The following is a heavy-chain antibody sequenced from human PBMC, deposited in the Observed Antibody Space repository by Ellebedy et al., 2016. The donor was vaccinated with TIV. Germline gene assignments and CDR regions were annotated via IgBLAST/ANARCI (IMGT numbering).Heavy chain of an antibody. Sequence: PGGSLRLSCAASGFTFSDYYMSWIRQAPGKGLEWVSYISSSSSYTNYADSVKGRFTISRDNAKNSLYLQMNSLRAEDTAVYYCARADYYDSSGYYYWGQGTLVTVSS. J-gene: IGHJ4*02. CDR1: GFTFSDYY. CDR2: ISSSSSYT. CDR3: ARADYYDSSGYYY. V-gene: IGHV3-11*06. D-gene: IGHD3-22*01.